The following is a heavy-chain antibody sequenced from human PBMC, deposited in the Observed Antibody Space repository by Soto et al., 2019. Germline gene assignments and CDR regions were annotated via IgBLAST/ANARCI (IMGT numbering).Heavy chain of an antibody. D-gene: IGHD2-15*01. J-gene: IGHJ6*03. CDR1: GYTFTSYG. CDR3: ARLPGYCSDGSCYSYYYYYYMDV. V-gene: IGHV1-18*01. Sequence: ASVKVSCKASGYTFTSYGISWVRQAPGQGLEWMGWISAYNGNTNYAQKLQGRVTMTTDTSTSTAYMELRSLRSDDTAVYYCARLPGYCSDGSCYSYYYYYYMDVWGKGTTVTVSS. CDR2: ISAYNGNT.